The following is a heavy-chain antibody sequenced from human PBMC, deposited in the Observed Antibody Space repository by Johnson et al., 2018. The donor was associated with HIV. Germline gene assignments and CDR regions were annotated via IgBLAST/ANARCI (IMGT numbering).Heavy chain of an antibody. Sequence: VQLVESGGGLVKPGGSLRLSCAASGFTFSDYYMSWIRQAPGKGLEWVSVLYSDGGTYYADSVKGRFTISRDNSKNTLYLQMNSLRADDTAVYYCAREGIWYCSGGSCYGAFDIWGQGTMVTVSS. D-gene: IGHD2-15*01. J-gene: IGHJ3*02. CDR1: GFTFSDYY. CDR2: LYSDGGT. CDR3: AREGIWYCSGGSCYGAFDI. V-gene: IGHV3-66*02.